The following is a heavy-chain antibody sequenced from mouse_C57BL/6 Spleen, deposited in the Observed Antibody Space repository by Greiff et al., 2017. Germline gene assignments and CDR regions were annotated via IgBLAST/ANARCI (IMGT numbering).Heavy chain of an antibody. CDR2: IYPYNGVS. Sequence: DVKLQESGPELVKPGASVKISCKASGYSFTGYYMHWVKQSHGNILDWIGYIYPYNGVSSYNQKFKGKATLTVDKSSSTAYMELRSLTSEDSAVYYCARGRITTVVATDFDYWGQGTTLTVSS. D-gene: IGHD1-1*01. V-gene: IGHV1-31*01. CDR3: ARGRITTVVATDFDY. CDR1: GYSFTGYY. J-gene: IGHJ2*01.